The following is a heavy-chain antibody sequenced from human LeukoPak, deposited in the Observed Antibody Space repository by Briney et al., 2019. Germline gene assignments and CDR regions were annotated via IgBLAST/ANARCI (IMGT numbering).Heavy chain of an antibody. CDR1: GGSFSGYH. CDR3: ARGGGDFYYMDV. J-gene: IGHJ6*03. V-gene: IGHV4-34*01. CDR2: INHGGST. D-gene: IGHD1-26*01. Sequence: PSETLSLTCAVYGGSFSGYHWSWIRQPPGKGLEWIGEINHGGSTSYNPSLKIRVIISVDTSKNQFSLKLSSVTAADTAVYYCARGGGDFYYMDVWDIGTTATVSS.